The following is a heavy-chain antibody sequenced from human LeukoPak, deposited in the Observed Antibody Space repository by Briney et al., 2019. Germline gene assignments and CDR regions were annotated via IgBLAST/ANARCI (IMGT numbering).Heavy chain of an antibody. CDR3: ASLLGRVFDI. CDR2: KFYSGGT. Sequence: SETLSLTCTVSGGSISSYYWVWIRQPPGMGLEWIGSKFYSGGTYYNPSLKSRVTLSVDASKNQFSLKLSSVTAADTAVYYCASLLGRVFDIWGQGTMVTVSS. D-gene: IGHD7-27*01. J-gene: IGHJ3*02. CDR1: GGSISSYY. V-gene: IGHV4-39*07.